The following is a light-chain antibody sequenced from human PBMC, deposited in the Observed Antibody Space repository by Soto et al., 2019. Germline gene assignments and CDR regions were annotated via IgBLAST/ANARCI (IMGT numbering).Light chain of an antibody. Sequence: DIQMTQSPSTLSAYVGDRVTITCRASQSISAWLAWYQQKPGNAPNLLIYKASTLKSGVPSRFSGSGSGTEFTLTISSLQHDDFETYYCQHYNSYSEALGQGTKVDIK. V-gene: IGKV1-5*03. CDR3: QHYNSYSEA. J-gene: IGKJ1*01. CDR1: QSISAW. CDR2: KAS.